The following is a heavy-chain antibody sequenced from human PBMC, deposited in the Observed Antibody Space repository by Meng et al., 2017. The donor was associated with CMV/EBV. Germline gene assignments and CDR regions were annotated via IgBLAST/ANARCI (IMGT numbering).Heavy chain of an antibody. CDR1: GYSFTSYW. Sequence: GESLKISCKGSGYSFTSYWIGWVRQMPGKGLEWMGIIYPGDSDTRYSPSLQGQVTISADKSISTAYLQWSSLKASDTAMYYCARQMRDDSSGWYAFDYWGQGTLVTGLL. CDR2: IYPGDSDT. D-gene: IGHD6-19*01. J-gene: IGHJ4*02. V-gene: IGHV5-51*01. CDR3: ARQMRDDSSGWYAFDY.